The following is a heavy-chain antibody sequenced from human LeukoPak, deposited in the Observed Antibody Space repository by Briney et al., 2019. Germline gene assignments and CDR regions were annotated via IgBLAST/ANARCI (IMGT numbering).Heavy chain of an antibody. CDR1: GYTFTGYY. V-gene: IGHV1-2*02. Sequence: GASVKVSCKASGYTFTGYYMHWVRQAPEQGLEWMGWINPNSGGTNYAQKFQDRVTMTRDTSISTAYMELSRLTSDDTAVYYCARVRSGAGNSPTLDYWGQGTLVTVSS. CDR3: ARVRSGAGNSPTLDY. D-gene: IGHD4-23*01. CDR2: INPNSGGT. J-gene: IGHJ4*02.